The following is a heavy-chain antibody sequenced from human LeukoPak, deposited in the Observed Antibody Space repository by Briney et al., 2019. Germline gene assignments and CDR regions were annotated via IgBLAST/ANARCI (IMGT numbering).Heavy chain of an antibody. CDR1: GFTFNIYW. J-gene: IGHJ4*02. Sequence: GGSLRLSCAASGFTFNIYWMSWVRQTPGKGLEWVANINQDGSEKYYVDSVKGRFTISRDNAKNSLYLQMNSLRAEDTAVYYCASLGHVWGSYRLQDGQSFDYWGQGTLVTVSS. V-gene: IGHV3-7*01. CDR2: INQDGSEK. D-gene: IGHD3-16*02. CDR3: ASLGHVWGSYRLQDGQSFDY.